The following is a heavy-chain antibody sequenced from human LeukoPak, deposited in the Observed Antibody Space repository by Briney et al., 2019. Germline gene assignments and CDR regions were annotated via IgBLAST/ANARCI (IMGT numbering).Heavy chain of an antibody. J-gene: IGHJ6*02. V-gene: IGHV3-33*01. D-gene: IGHD1-26*01. CDR3: AGDSNLGARTSYYYGLDV. CDR2: IWYDGSNK. CDR1: GFTFSSYG. Sequence: PGGSLRLSCAASGFTFSSYGMHWVRQAPGKGLEWVAVIWYDGSNKYYADSVKGRFTISRDNPKNTLYLQMNSLRAEDTAVYYCAGDSNLGARTSYYYGLDVWGQGTTVTVSS.